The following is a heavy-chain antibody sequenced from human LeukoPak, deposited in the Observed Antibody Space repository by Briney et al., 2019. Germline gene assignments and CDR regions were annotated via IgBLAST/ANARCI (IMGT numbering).Heavy chain of an antibody. D-gene: IGHD2-15*01. J-gene: IGHJ4*02. CDR3: ARDRTQVVAANPLDY. V-gene: IGHV3-74*01. CDR2: INSDGSST. Sequence: PGGSLRLSCAASGFTFSSYWMHWVRQAAGKGLVWVSRINSDGSSTSSAASVKGRFTIYSDTAKNTLYLQTTSLRAEDTPVSYCARDRTQVVAANPLDYWGQGTLVTVSS. CDR1: GFTFSSYW.